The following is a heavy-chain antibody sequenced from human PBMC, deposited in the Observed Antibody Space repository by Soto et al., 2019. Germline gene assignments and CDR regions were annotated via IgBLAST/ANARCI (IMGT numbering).Heavy chain of an antibody. CDR1: GGTFSSYA. Sequence: SVKVSCKASGGTFSSYAISWVRQAPGQGLEWMGGIIPIFGTANYAQKFQGRVTITADKSTSTAYMELSSLRSEDTAVYYCARDRDTAMKTHYYYYGMDVWGQGTTVTVSS. J-gene: IGHJ6*02. CDR2: IIPIFGTA. D-gene: IGHD5-18*01. V-gene: IGHV1-69*06. CDR3: ARDRDTAMKTHYYYYGMDV.